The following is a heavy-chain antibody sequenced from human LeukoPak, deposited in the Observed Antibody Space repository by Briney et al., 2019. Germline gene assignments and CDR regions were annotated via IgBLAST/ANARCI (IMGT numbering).Heavy chain of an antibody. D-gene: IGHD3-22*01. CDR2: IYYSGST. CDR1: GGSISSSSYY. Sequence: SETLSLTCTVSGGSISSSSYYWGWIRQPPGKGLEWIGSIYYSGSTYYNPSLKSRVTISVDTSKNQFSLKLSSVTAADTAVYYCARRPLYDSSGYRQMGAYYFDYWGQGTLVTVSS. V-gene: IGHV4-39*01. J-gene: IGHJ4*02. CDR3: ARRPLYDSSGYRQMGAYYFDY.